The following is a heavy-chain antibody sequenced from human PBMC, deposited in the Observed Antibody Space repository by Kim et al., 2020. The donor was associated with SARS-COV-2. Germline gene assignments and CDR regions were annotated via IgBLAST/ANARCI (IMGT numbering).Heavy chain of an antibody. J-gene: IGHJ6*02. CDR2: IKSKTDGGTT. CDR1: GFTFSNAW. D-gene: IGHD2-21*02. Sequence: GGSLRLSCAASGFTFSNAWMSWVRQAPGKGLEWVGRIKSKTDGGTTDYAAPVKGRFTISRDDSKNTLYLQMNSLKTEDTAVYYCTTERDRNYYYYGMDVWGQGTTVTVSS. V-gene: IGHV3-15*01. CDR3: TTERDRNYYYYGMDV.